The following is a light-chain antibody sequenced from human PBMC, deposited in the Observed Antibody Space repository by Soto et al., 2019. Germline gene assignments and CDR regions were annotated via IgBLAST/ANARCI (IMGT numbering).Light chain of an antibody. V-gene: IGKV3-15*01. J-gene: IGKJ2*01. CDR2: FAS. CDR3: QQYNNWPHT. CDR1: QSVSSK. Sequence: EIVMTQSPATLSVSPGERATLSCRASQSVSSKLAWFQQKPGQAPRLLIYFASTRATDIPARFSGSGSGTEFTLTISSLQSEDFAVYYCQQYNNWPHTFCQGTKLEIK.